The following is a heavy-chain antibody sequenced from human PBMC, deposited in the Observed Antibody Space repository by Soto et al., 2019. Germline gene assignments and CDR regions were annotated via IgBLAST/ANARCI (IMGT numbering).Heavy chain of an antibody. D-gene: IGHD6-19*01. CDR1: GFTFSSYA. J-gene: IGHJ4*02. CDR3: ARRPWGSGWYYFDY. CDR2: LSGSGGST. Sequence: GGSLRLSCAASGFTFSSYAMSWVRQAPGKGLEWVSGLSGSGGSTNYADSVKGRFTISIDNSKNTLYLHINSLRAEDTAVYYCARRPWGSGWYYFDYWGQGTQVTVSS. V-gene: IGHV3-23*01.